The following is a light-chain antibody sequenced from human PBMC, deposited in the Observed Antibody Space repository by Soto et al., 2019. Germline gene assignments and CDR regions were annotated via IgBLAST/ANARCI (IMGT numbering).Light chain of an antibody. CDR3: SSYTSSSTL. CDR1: SSDVGSYNY. CDR2: EVS. Sequence: QSVLTQPASVSGSPGQPITISCTGTSSDVGSYNYASWYQQHPGKAPKLMIYEVSDRPSGISSRFSGSKSGNTASLTISGLQTEDEADYYCSSYTSSSTLFGTGTKVTVL. V-gene: IGLV2-14*01. J-gene: IGLJ1*01.